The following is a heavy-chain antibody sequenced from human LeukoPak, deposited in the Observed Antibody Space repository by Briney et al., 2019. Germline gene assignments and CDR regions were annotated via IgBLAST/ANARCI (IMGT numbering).Heavy chain of an antibody. CDR3: ARDHSCSSTSCFDAFDI. CDR1: GFTFRTYN. D-gene: IGHD2-2*01. CDR2: ISSSSSII. J-gene: IGHJ3*02. Sequence: PGGSLRLSCAASGFTFRTYNMNWVRQAPGTGLEWISYISSSSSIIGYADSVKGRFTISRDNAKNSLYLQMNSLRAEDTAVYYCARDHSCSSTSCFDAFDIWGLGTMVAVSS. V-gene: IGHV3-48*04.